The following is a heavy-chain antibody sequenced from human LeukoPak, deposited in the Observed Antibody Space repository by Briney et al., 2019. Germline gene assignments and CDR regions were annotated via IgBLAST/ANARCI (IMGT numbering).Heavy chain of an antibody. Sequence: PGGSLRLSCAASGFTFSNAWMSWVRQAPGKGLEWVGRIKSKTDGGTTDYAAPVKGRFTISRDDSKNTLYLQINSPKTEDTAVYYCTTAVWFGELLCDYWGQGTLVTVSS. CDR1: GFTFSNAW. CDR2: IKSKTDGGTT. D-gene: IGHD3-10*01. V-gene: IGHV3-15*01. CDR3: TTAVWFGELLCDY. J-gene: IGHJ4*02.